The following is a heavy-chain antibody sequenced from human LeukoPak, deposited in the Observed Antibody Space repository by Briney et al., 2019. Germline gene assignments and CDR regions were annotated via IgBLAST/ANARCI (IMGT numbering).Heavy chain of an antibody. D-gene: IGHD3-10*01. CDR2: IKQDGSEK. CDR3: ARDRASEYYYYYGMDV. CDR1: GFTFGSYW. V-gene: IGHV3-7*03. J-gene: IGHJ6*04. Sequence: GGSLRLSRAASGFTFGSYWMSWVRQAPGKGLEWVANIKQDGSEKYYVDSVKGRFTISRDNAKNSLYLQMNSLRAEDTAVYYCARDRASEYYYYYGMDVWGKGTTVTVSS.